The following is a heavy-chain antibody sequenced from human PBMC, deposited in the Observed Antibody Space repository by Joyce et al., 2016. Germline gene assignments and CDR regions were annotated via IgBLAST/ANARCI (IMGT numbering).Heavy chain of an antibody. CDR1: GDSVSSNSAA. CDR2: TYYRSKWYN. CDR3: ARDLEQGSWFRYYYGMDV. Sequence: QVQLQQSGPGLVKPSQTLSLTCPISGDSVSSNSAAWNWIRQSPSRGLEWLGRTYYRSKWYNDYAVSVKSRITINPDTSKNQFSLQLNSVTPEDTAVYYCARDLEQGSWFRYYYGMDVWGQGTTVTVSS. V-gene: IGHV6-1*01. D-gene: IGHD1/OR15-1a*01. J-gene: IGHJ6*02.